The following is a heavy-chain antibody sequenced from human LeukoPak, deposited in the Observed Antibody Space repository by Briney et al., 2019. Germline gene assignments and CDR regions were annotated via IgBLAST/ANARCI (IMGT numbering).Heavy chain of an antibody. V-gene: IGHV1-2*02. CDR3: ARDSSGWYGSVDY. Sequence: EASVKVSCKASGYTFTGYYMHWVRQAPGQGLEWMGWINPNSGGTNYAQKFQGRVTMTRDTSISTAYMELSRLRSDDTAVYYCARDSSGWYGSVDYWGQGTLVTVSS. J-gene: IGHJ4*02. CDR1: GYTFTGYY. CDR2: INPNSGGT. D-gene: IGHD6-19*01.